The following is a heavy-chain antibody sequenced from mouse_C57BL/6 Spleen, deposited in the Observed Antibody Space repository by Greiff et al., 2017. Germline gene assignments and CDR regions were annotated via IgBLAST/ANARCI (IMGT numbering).Heavy chain of an antibody. CDR1: GYTFTSYG. V-gene: IGHV1-81*01. CDR3: ADYGSSFSWFAY. J-gene: IGHJ3*01. CDR2: IYPRSGNT. Sequence: QVQLQQSGAELARPGASVKLSCTASGYTFTSYGISWVKQRTGQGLEWIGEIYPRSGNTYYNEKFKGKATLTSDKSSSTAYVELRSLTSEDSAVYFCADYGSSFSWFAYWGQGTLVTVSA. D-gene: IGHD1-1*01.